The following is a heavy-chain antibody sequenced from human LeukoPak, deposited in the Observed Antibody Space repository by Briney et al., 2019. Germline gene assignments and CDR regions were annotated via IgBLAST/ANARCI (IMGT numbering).Heavy chain of an antibody. Sequence: SETLSLTCAVYGGSFSGYYWSWIRQPPGKGLEWIGEINHSGSTNYNPSLKSRVTISVDTSKNQFSLKLSSVTAADTAVYYCARGINRRFGTSYYYYGMDSWGQGTTVTVSS. CDR1: GGSFSGYY. CDR3: ARGINRRFGTSYYYYGMDS. V-gene: IGHV4-34*01. CDR2: INHSGST. D-gene: IGHD3-10*01. J-gene: IGHJ6*02.